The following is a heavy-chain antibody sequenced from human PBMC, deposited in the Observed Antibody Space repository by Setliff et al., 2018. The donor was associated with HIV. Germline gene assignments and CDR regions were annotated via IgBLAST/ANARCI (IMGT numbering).Heavy chain of an antibody. CDR3: AKVMITTTWAFDF. V-gene: IGHV3-23*01. CDR2: IGGAYDGNT. D-gene: IGHD1-26*01. J-gene: IGHJ4*02. Sequence: PGGSLRLSCAASGFKFDDYGMSWVRQAPGKGLEWVSGIGGAYDGNTYHADSVKGRFTIFRENSKNIRYLQMSNLRAEDTALYYCAKVMITTTWAFDFWGQGTPVTVSS. CDR1: GFKFDDYG.